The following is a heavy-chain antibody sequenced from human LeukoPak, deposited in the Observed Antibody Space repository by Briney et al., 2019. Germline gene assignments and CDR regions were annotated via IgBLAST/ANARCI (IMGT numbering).Heavy chain of an antibody. Sequence: SETLSLTCTVSGGSICSSSYYWGWIRQPPGKGLEWIGSIYYSGSTYYNPSLKSRVTISVDTSKNQFSLKLSSVTAADTAVYYCARGDIAVAGAAFDIWGQGTMVTVSS. CDR1: GGSICSSSYY. CDR2: IYYSGST. V-gene: IGHV4-39*07. D-gene: IGHD6-19*01. CDR3: ARGDIAVAGAAFDI. J-gene: IGHJ3*02.